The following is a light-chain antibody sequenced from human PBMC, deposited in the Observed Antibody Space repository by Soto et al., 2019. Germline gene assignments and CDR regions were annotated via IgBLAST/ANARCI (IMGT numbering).Light chain of an antibody. Sequence: QSALTQPASVSGSPGQSITLSCTGTSSDIGGYNFVSWYQHHPGKAPKLMIFAVSNRPSGVSNRFSGSKSGNTASLTISVLQPEDEADYFCYSYTSSSTNVFGSGTKVTVL. CDR1: SSDIGGYNF. V-gene: IGLV2-14*01. J-gene: IGLJ1*01. CDR2: AVS. CDR3: YSYTSSSTNV.